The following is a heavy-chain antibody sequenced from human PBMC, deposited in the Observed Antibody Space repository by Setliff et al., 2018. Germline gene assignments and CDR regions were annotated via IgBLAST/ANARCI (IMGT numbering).Heavy chain of an antibody. D-gene: IGHD2-21*01. V-gene: IGHV4-34*10. CDR2: INHSGST. CDR1: GGSFSDYY. J-gene: IGHJ5*02. CDR3: ARYIPSAGCFDP. Sequence: PSETLSLTCTVYGGSFSDYYWGWIRQPPGKGLEWIAEINHSGSTNYNPSLKSRVTISVDTSKKQFSLMLTSVTAADTAVYYCARYIPSAGCFDPWGQGALVTVSS.